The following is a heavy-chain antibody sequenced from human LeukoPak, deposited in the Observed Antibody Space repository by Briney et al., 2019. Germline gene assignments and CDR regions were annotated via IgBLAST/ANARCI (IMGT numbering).Heavy chain of an antibody. D-gene: IGHD3-3*01. CDR1: GFTFSNYW. CDR3: ARDNGVVHGVYYMDV. J-gene: IGHJ6*03. Sequence: GGSLRLSCAASGFTFSNYWMTWVRQAPGKGLEWVADIKQDGSEKLYVNSVRGRFTISGDNAKMSLFLQMNSLRAEDTAVYYCARDNGVVHGVYYMDVWGKGTTVTVS. CDR2: IKQDGSEK. V-gene: IGHV3-7*01.